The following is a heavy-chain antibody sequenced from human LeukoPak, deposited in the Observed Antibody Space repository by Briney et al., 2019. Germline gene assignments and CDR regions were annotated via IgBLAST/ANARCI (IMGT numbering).Heavy chain of an antibody. CDR2: IIPILGIA. CDR1: GGTFSSYA. CDR3: ARDRAVAGTGNYYYGMDV. D-gene: IGHD6-19*01. Sequence: ASVKVSCKASGGTFSSYAISWVRQAPGQGLEWMGRIIPILGIANYAQKFQGRVTTTADKSTSTAYMELSSLRSEDTAVYYCARDRAVAGTGNYYYGMDVWGQGTTVTVSS. J-gene: IGHJ6*02. V-gene: IGHV1-69*04.